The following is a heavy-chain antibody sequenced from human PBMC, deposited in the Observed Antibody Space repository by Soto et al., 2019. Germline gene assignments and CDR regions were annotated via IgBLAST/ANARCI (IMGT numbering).Heavy chain of an antibody. CDR3: ARTPRLLDS. Sequence: EVQLVESGGGLVQPGGSLRLSCAASGFTFSDFWMNWVRQAPGKGLEWVAYINTDGSEKNYVDSVKGRFIISRDNAENSLYLHMNSLRAEDTAVYYCARTPRLLDSWGQGTLVNVSS. J-gene: IGHJ4*02. D-gene: IGHD6-6*01. CDR1: GFTFSDFW. V-gene: IGHV3-7*01. CDR2: INTDGSEK.